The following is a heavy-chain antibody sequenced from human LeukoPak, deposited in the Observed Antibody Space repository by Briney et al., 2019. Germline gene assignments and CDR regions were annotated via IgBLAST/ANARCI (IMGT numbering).Heavy chain of an antibody. CDR3: ARRRADYDSSNNWFDP. J-gene: IGHJ5*02. CDR2: IYPGDSDT. Sequence: GESLKISCKGSGYSFTSYWIGWVRQMPGKGLEWMGIIYPGDSDTRYSPSFQGQVTISAGKSISTAYLQWSSLKASDTAMYYCARRRADYDSSNNWFDPWGQGTLVTVSS. V-gene: IGHV5-51*01. CDR1: GYSFTSYW. D-gene: IGHD3-22*01.